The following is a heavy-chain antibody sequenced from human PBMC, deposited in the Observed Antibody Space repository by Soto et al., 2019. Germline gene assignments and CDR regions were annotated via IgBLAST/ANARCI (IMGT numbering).Heavy chain of an antibody. V-gene: IGHV3-48*03. CDR2: ISDSGSNV. J-gene: IGHJ4*02. CDR3: GRGYYETSGNPLVDI. CDR1: GFTFSHYD. D-gene: IGHD3-22*01. Sequence: EVQLVQSGGGLLQPGESVTLSCVASGFTFSHYDMNWVRQAPGKGLEWDSYISDSGSNVKYVDSLKGRVTISRDNTKNSLFLQMTYLGAEDTALYYCGRGYYETSGNPLVDIWGPGTLVTVSS.